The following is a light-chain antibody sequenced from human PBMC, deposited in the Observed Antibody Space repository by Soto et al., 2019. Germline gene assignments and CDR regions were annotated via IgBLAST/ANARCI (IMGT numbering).Light chain of an antibody. CDR1: QSVSSTY. Sequence: VVLTQSPGTLSFSPCERGTLSWRASQSVSSTYLAWYQQKPGQAPRLLIYGTSSRATGIPDRFSGSGSGTDFTLTISRLEPEDFAVYYCQQYGNSPITFGQGTRLEIK. V-gene: IGKV3-20*01. CDR2: GTS. CDR3: QQYGNSPIT. J-gene: IGKJ5*01.